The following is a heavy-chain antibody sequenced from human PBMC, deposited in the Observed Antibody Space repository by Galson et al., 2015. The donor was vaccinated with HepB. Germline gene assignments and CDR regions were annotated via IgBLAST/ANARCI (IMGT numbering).Heavy chain of an antibody. CDR2: ISAYNANT. J-gene: IGHJ4*02. CDR1: GYTFTSYV. Sequence: SVKVSCKASGYTFTSYVITWLRQAPGQGLEWMGWISAYNANTNYAQKIRGRVTMTTDTSTSTAYMELRSLRSDDTAVYYCARGDIVVVPGAIPPYFDYWGQGTLVTVSS. V-gene: IGHV1-18*04. CDR3: ARGDIVVVPGAIPPYFDY. D-gene: IGHD2-2*01.